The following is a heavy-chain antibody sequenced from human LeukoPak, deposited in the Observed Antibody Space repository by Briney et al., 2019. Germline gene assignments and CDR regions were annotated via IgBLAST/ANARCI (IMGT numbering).Heavy chain of an antibody. D-gene: IGHD3-10*01. Sequence: SETLSLTCTVSGGSVSSGSYYWSWIRQPPGKGLEWIGYIYYSGSTNYNPSLKSRVTISVDTSKNQFSLKLSSVTAADTAVYYCARDLVGAPDYWGQGTLVTVSS. J-gene: IGHJ4*02. CDR2: IYYSGST. CDR1: GGSVSSGSYY. CDR3: ARDLVGAPDY. V-gene: IGHV4-61*01.